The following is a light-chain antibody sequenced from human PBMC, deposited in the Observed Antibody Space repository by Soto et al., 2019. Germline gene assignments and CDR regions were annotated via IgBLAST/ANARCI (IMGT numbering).Light chain of an antibody. J-gene: IGLJ1*01. CDR3: SSYTSSSTYV. CDR1: SSVVGYYNY. CDR2: DVN. V-gene: IGLV2-14*01. Sequence: QSVLTQPASVSRSPGQSIAISCTGTSSVVGYYNYVSWYQQHPGKAPKVMIYDVNNRPSGVSDRFSGSKSGNTASLTISGLQADVEADYYCSSYTSSSTYVFGTGTKVPVL.